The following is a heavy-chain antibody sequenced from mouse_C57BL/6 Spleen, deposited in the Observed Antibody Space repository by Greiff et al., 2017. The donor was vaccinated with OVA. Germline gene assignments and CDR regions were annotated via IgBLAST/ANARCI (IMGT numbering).Heavy chain of an antibody. Sequence: QVHVKQSGAELVRPGASVKLSCKASGYTFTSYGMSWVKQRPGQGLEWIGEIYPRSGSTYYNEKFKGKATLTADKSSSTAYMQLRRLTSEDSAFCVCASGGESDWYFDVWGKGTTVTVSS. V-gene: IGHV1-81*01. CDR2: IYPRSGST. J-gene: IGHJ1*03. CDR1: GYTFTSYG. CDR3: ASGGESDWYFDV.